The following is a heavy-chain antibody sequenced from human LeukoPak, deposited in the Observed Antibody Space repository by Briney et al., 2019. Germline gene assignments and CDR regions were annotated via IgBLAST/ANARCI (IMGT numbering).Heavy chain of an antibody. J-gene: IGHJ4*02. Sequence: PSETLSLTCTVSGGSISSSSYYWGWIRQPPGKGLEWIGYIYYSGSTNYNPSLKSRVTISVDTSKNQFSLKLSSVTAADTAVYYCARYYDFWSLDYWGQGTLVTVSS. CDR1: GGSISSSSYY. V-gene: IGHV4-61*05. CDR3: ARYYDFWSLDY. D-gene: IGHD3-3*01. CDR2: IYYSGST.